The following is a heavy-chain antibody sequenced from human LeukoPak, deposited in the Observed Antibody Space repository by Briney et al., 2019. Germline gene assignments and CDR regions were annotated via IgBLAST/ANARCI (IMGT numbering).Heavy chain of an antibody. CDR1: GFTVSNAW. CDR2: IKSKTDGGTT. Sequence: GGSLRLSCVASGFTVSNAWMSWVRQAPGKGREWIGRIKSKTDGGTTDYAAPVKGRFTISRDASKNTLYLQMNSLKTDDTAVYYCTTAPSYADYWGQGTLVTVSS. D-gene: IGHD3-10*01. V-gene: IGHV3-15*01. CDR3: TTAPSYADY. J-gene: IGHJ4*02.